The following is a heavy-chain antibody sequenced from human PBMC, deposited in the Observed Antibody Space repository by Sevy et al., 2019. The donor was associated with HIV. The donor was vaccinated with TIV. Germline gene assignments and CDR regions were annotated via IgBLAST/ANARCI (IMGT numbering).Heavy chain of an antibody. CDR2: ISYDGSNK. CDR3: ARADYXXXSGEXDX. D-gene: IGHD4-17*01. V-gene: IGHV3-30-3*01. CDR1: GITFSSHA. Sequence: GGSLRLSCAASGITFSSHAMHWVRQAPGKGLEWVXIISYDGSNKYYADSVKGRFTISRDNSKNTLYLQMNSLRAEDTAVYYCARADYXXXSGEXDXXGXGTLVTVSS. J-gene: IGHJ4*01.